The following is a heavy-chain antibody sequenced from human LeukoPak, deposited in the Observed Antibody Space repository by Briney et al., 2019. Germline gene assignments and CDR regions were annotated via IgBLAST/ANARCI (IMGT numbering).Heavy chain of an antibody. CDR3: ARGLHFKRGVKGSDAFDI. J-gene: IGHJ3*02. Sequence: ASVKVSCKASGYTFTGYYMHWVRQAPGQGLEWMGWINPNSGGTNYAQKFQGRVTMTRDTSISTAYMELSRLRSDDTAVYYCARGLHFKRGVKGSDAFDIWGQGTMVTVSS. CDR1: GYTFTGYY. V-gene: IGHV1-2*02. D-gene: IGHD3-10*01. CDR2: INPNSGGT.